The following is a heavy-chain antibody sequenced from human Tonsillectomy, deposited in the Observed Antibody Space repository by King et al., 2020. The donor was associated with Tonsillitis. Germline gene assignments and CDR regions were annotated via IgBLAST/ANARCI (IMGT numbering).Heavy chain of an antibody. CDR3: AREGTYYDFWSGYYRHYFDY. V-gene: IGHV4-59*01. CDR1: GGSISSYY. D-gene: IGHD3-3*01. Sequence: PLQESGPGLVKPSETLSLTCTVSGGSISSYYWSWIRPPPGKGLEWIGYIYYSGSTNYNPSLKSRVTISVDTSKNQFSLKLSSVTAADTAVYYCAREGTYYDFWSGYYRHYFDYWGQGTLVTVSS. J-gene: IGHJ4*02. CDR2: IYYSGST.